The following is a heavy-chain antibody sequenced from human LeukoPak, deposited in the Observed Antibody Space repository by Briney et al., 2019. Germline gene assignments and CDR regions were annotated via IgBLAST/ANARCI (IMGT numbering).Heavy chain of an antibody. D-gene: IGHD5-24*01. Sequence: SETLSLTCTVSGGSISTYYWSWIRQPPGKGLEWIGYIYYSGSTNYNPPLKSRVTISVDTSKNQFSLKLSSVTAADTAVYYCARQRDGYNYGRFDYWGQGTLVTVSS. CDR2: IYYSGST. V-gene: IGHV4-59*08. CDR1: GGSISTYY. CDR3: ARQRDGYNYGRFDY. J-gene: IGHJ4*02.